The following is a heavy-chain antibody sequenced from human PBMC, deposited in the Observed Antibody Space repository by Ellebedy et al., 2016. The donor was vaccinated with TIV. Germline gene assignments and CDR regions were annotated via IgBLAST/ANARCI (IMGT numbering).Heavy chain of an antibody. CDR3: ARDSHDYGGNSGV. J-gene: IGHJ6*04. D-gene: IGHD4-23*01. CDR2: ISYDGSNK. CDR1: GFTFSSYA. V-gene: IGHV3-30-3*01. Sequence: GESLKISXAASGFTFSSYAMHWVRQAPGKGLEWVAVISYDGSNKYYADSVKGRFTISRDNAKNSLYLQMNSLRDEDTAVYYCARDSHDYGGNSGVWGKGTTVTVSS.